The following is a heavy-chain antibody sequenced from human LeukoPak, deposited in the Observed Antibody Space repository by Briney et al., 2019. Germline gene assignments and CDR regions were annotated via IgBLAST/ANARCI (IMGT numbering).Heavy chain of an antibody. CDR1: GFTFGDYA. D-gene: IGHD3-10*01. CDR2: IFGNGDTT. V-gene: IGHV3-23*01. CDR3: AKRNTMVRGGPCFDY. Sequence: GGSLRLSCTASGFTFGDYAMTRVRQAPGKGLEWVSIIFGNGDTTYYADSVKGRFTVSRDNSKDTLYLQMNDLRPDDTAIYYCAKRNTMVRGGPCFDYWGQGLLVTVSS. J-gene: IGHJ4*02.